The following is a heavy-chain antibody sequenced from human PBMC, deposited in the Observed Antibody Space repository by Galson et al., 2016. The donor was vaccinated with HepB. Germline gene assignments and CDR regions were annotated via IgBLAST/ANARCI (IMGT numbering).Heavy chain of an antibody. V-gene: IGHV1-3*01. J-gene: IGHJ6*02. Sequence: SVKVSCKASGYTFGTYDMHWVRQSPGQRLEWMGYISAASGVTKYSQSFQGRVTLTRDTSATTHYMELTSLTSEDTAVYYCARDLIGNMDVWGQGTTVAVSS. CDR3: ARDLIGNMDV. D-gene: IGHD3-16*02. CDR2: ISAASGVT. CDR1: GYTFGTYD.